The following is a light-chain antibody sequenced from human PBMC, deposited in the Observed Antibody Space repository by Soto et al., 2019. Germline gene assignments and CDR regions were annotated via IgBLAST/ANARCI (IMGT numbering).Light chain of an antibody. Sequence: DVVMTQSPLSLPVTLGQPASISCRSSESLAYSDGNTYLNWFQQRPGQSPRRLIYHVSKRDSRVPDRFSVSGSGTDFTLKISRVEAEDVGVYYCMQGTHWPPRFGEGTKVEIK. CDR2: HVS. J-gene: IGKJ4*01. CDR3: MQGTHWPPR. CDR1: ESLAYSDGNTY. V-gene: IGKV2-30*01.